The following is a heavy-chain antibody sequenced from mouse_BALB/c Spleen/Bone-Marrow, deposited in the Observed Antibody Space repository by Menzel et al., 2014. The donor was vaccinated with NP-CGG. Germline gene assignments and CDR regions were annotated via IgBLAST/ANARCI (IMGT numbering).Heavy chain of an antibody. CDR1: GFTFSDYY. CDR3: AREVAMDY. Sequence: EVQLQESGGGLVKPGGSLKLSCAASGFTFSDYYMYWVPQTPEKRLEWVATISDGGSYTYYPDSVKGRYTISRDNAKNNLYLQMSSLKSEDTAMYYCAREVAMDYWGQGTSVTVSS. J-gene: IGHJ4*01. V-gene: IGHV5-4*02. CDR2: ISDGGSYT.